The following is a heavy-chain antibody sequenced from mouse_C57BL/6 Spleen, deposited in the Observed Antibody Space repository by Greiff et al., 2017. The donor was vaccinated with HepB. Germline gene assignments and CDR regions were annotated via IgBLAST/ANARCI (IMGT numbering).Heavy chain of an antibody. CDR2: IDPETGGT. J-gene: IGHJ1*03. D-gene: IGHD1-1*01. CDR1: GYTFTDYE. Sequence: QVHVKQSGAELVRPGASVTLSCKASGYTFTDYEMHWVKQTPVHGLEWIGAIDPETGGTAYNQKFKGKAILTADKSSSTAYMELRSLTSEDSAVYYCTRSVYYYGSRNWYFDVWGTGTTVTVSS. CDR3: TRSVYYYGSRNWYFDV. V-gene: IGHV1-15*01.